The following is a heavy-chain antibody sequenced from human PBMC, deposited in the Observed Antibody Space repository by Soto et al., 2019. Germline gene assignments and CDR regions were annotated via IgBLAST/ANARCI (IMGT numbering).Heavy chain of an antibody. Sequence: QLQLQESGSGLVKPSQTLSLTCAVSGGSISSGGYSWSWIRQPAGKGLEWIGYTYHSGSTYYNPSLKSRVTISVDRSKNQFSLKLSSVTAADTAVYYCARAHYGDYVYGMDVWGQGTTVTVSS. V-gene: IGHV4-30-2*01. CDR3: ARAHYGDYVYGMDV. J-gene: IGHJ6*02. D-gene: IGHD4-17*01. CDR2: TYHSGST. CDR1: GGSISSGGYS.